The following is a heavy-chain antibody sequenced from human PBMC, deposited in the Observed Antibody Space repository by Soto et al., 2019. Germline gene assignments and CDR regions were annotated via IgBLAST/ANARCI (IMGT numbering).Heavy chain of an antibody. Sequence: ESGGGVVQPGRSLRLSCAASGFTFSSYGMHWVRQAPGKGLEWVAVISYDGSNKYYADSVKGRFTISRDNSKNTLYLQMNSLRAEDTAVYYCAKVLRDSSGFGPADHRPPGYYYYYGMDVWGQGTTVTVSS. CDR1: GFTFSSYG. CDR3: AKVLRDSSGFGPADHRPPGYYYYYGMDV. D-gene: IGHD3-22*01. CDR2: ISYDGSNK. V-gene: IGHV3-30*18. J-gene: IGHJ6*02.